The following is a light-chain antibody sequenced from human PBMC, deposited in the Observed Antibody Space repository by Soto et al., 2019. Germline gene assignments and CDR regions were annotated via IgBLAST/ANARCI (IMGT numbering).Light chain of an antibody. V-gene: IGKV1-17*01. J-gene: IGKJ4*01. Sequence: DIPMTQSPTSLSASVGDRVTIPCRASQGIRNDLGWYQQKPGKAPKLLIYAASTLQSGLPSRFSGRASGTQFTLTINSLQPEDFATYHCQQLITYPLTFGGGTKVDIK. CDR3: QQLITYPLT. CDR2: AAS. CDR1: QGIRND.